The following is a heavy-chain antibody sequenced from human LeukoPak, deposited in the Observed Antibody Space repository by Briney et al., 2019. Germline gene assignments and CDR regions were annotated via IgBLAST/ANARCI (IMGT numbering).Heavy chain of an antibody. Sequence: GGSLRLSCAASGFTFSSYAMSWVRQAPGKGLEWVSDISGSGGSTYYADSVKGRFTISRDNSKNTLYLQMNSLRAEDTAVYYCAKGEDAMVYYFDYWGQGTLVTVSS. CDR3: AKGEDAMVYYFDY. V-gene: IGHV3-23*01. D-gene: IGHD5-18*01. CDR2: ISGSGGST. J-gene: IGHJ4*02. CDR1: GFTFSSYA.